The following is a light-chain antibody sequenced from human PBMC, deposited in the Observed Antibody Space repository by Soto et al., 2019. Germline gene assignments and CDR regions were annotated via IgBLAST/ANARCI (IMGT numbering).Light chain of an antibody. Sequence: DIQLTQSPSFLSASVGDRVTITCRASQGISSYLAWYQQEPGKAPKLLMYAASTLQSGVPSRFSGSESGTEFTLTISSLQPEDSATYYCQQLNSFPFTFGGGTKVELK. V-gene: IGKV1-9*01. CDR1: QGISSY. J-gene: IGKJ4*01. CDR2: AAS. CDR3: QQLNSFPFT.